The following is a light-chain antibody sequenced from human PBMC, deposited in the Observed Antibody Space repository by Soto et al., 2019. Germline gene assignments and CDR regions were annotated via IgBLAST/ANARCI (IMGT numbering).Light chain of an antibody. V-gene: IGLV2-14*01. CDR1: NSDIGAYDY. CDR3: GSYASATLI. Sequence: QSALTQPASVSGSPGQSITISCTGSNSDIGAYDYVSWYQQHPGKPPTLLIYEVTFRPSGVPNRFSGSKSGNTATLTISGLLTEDEADYYCGSYASATLIFGGGIKVTVL. CDR2: EVT. J-gene: IGLJ2*01.